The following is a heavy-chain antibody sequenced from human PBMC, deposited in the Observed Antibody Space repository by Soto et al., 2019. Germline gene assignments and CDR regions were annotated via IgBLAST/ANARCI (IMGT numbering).Heavy chain of an antibody. J-gene: IGHJ6*02. V-gene: IGHV3-21*01. D-gene: IGHD6-19*01. CDR3: AREEIAVAGIYYYYYGMDV. CDR2: ISSSSSYI. CDR1: GFTFSSYS. Sequence: GGSLRLSCAASGFTFSSYSMNWVRQAPGKGLEWVSSISSSSSYIYYADSVKGRFTISRDNAKNSLYLQVNSLRAEDTAVYYCAREEIAVAGIYYYYYGMDVWGQGTTVTVSS.